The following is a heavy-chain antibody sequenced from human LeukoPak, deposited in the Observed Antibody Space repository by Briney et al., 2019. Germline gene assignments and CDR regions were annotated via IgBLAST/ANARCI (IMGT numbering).Heavy chain of an antibody. CDR3: VKELTEAFDY. J-gene: IGHJ4*02. V-gene: IGHV3-30*02. CDR2: IRYDGSTK. Sequence: GGSLRLSCAASGFTFSGYGMHWVRQAPGKGLEWVSFIRYDGSTKSYADSVKGRFTISRDSSKNMLSLQMNSLRAEDTALYYCVKELTEAFDYWGQGTLVTVSS. D-gene: IGHD3-9*01. CDR1: GFTFSGYG.